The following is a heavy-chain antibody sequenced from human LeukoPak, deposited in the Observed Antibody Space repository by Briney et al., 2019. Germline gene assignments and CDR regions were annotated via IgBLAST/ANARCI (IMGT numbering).Heavy chain of an antibody. CDR1: GYTFTSSG. J-gene: IGHJ4*02. D-gene: IGHD1-7*01. CDR3: ARGGYNWNYASDY. CDR2: ISPYSGGT. Sequence: GASVKVSCKASGYTFTSSGITWVRQAPGQGLEWMGWISPYSGGTNYAQKFQGRVTMTRDTSISTAFMELSRLRSDDTAVYYCARGGYNWNYASDYWGQGTLVTVSS. V-gene: IGHV1-2*02.